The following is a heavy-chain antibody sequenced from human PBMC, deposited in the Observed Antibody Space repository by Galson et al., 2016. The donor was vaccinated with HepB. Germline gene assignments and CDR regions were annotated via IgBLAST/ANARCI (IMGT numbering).Heavy chain of an antibody. Sequence: SLRLSCAASGFTFSTNSMNWVRQAPGKGLEWVSSISSGSAYKYYADSVKGRFTISRDNAKNSLYLQMNSLRVEDTAVYYCAKDLADYYDSTGYYTGLDYWGQGTLVTVSS. CDR1: GFTFSTNS. D-gene: IGHD3-22*01. CDR2: ISSGSAYK. CDR3: AKDLADYYDSTGYYTGLDY. J-gene: IGHJ4*02. V-gene: IGHV3-21*01.